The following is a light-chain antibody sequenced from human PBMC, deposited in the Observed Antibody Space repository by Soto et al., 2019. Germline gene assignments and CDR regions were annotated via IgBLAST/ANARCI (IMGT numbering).Light chain of an antibody. CDR1: SSDVGGYNF. V-gene: IGLV2-14*01. CDR3: ISYTTTNTYV. J-gene: IGLJ1*01. CDR2: EVS. Sequence: QSALTQTASVSGSPGQSITISCTGTSSDVGGYNFVSWYQQHPGKAPKVVIYEVSNRPSGISSRFSGSKSGNTASLTISGLQTEDEADYYCISYTTTNTYVFGTGTKVTVL.